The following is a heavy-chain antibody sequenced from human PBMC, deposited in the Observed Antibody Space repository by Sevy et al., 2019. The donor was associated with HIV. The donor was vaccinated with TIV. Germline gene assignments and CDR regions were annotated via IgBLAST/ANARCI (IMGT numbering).Heavy chain of an antibody. CDR3: AKDRVSGTYYTGDFDY. Sequence: GGSLRLSCAASGFTFSTYAMTWVRQAPGKGLEWVSVISYSGGSTYYADSVRCQFTISRDNSKNTLYLQMNSLRVEDTAVYYCAKDRVSGTYYTGDFDYWGQGTLVTVSS. D-gene: IGHD3-10*01. CDR2: ISYSGGST. CDR1: GFTFSTYA. J-gene: IGHJ4*02. V-gene: IGHV3-23*01.